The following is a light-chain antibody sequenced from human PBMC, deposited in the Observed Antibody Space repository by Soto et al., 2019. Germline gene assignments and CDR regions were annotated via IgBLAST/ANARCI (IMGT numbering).Light chain of an antibody. V-gene: IGKV3-20*01. J-gene: IGKJ3*01. CDR3: QQYGTSPGLFT. Sequence: EIVLTQSPGTPSLSPGERATLSCRASQSVSSSYLAWYQQKPGQAPRLLIYGASSRATGIPDRFSGSGSGTDFTLTINRLEPEDFAVYYCQQYGTSPGLFTFGPGTKVDIK. CDR1: QSVSSSY. CDR2: GAS.